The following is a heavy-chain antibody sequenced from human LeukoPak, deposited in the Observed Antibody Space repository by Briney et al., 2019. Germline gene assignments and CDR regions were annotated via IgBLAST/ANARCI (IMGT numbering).Heavy chain of an antibody. Sequence: GGSLRLSCAASGFTVSSNYMSWVRQAPGKGLEWVSAISGSGGSTYYADSVKGRFTISRDNSKNTLYLQMNSLRAEDTAVYYCAKDRAVAGRRGGYFDYWGQGTLVTVSS. V-gene: IGHV3-23*01. J-gene: IGHJ4*02. CDR1: GFTVSSNY. D-gene: IGHD6-19*01. CDR2: ISGSGGST. CDR3: AKDRAVAGRRGGYFDY.